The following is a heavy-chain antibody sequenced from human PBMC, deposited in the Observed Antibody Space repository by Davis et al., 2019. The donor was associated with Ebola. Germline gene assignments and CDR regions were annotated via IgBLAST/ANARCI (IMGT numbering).Heavy chain of an antibody. D-gene: IGHD6-19*01. J-gene: IGHJ6*02. V-gene: IGHV1-69*04. CDR1: VGTFSRNG. CDR3: ARGINSGPNGYYGMDV. CDR2: IIPILGIA. Sequence: AASVKVSCKASVGTFSRNGISWVRHAPGQGLEWMGRIIPILGIANYAQKFQGRVTITADKSTSTAYMELSSLRSEDTAVYYCARGINSGPNGYYGMDVWGQGTTVTVSS.